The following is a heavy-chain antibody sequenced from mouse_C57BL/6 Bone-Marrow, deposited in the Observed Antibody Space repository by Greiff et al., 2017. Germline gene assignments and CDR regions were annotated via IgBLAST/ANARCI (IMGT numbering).Heavy chain of an antibody. CDR2: ISDGGSYT. Sequence: EVKLVESGGGLVKPGGSLKLSCAASGFTFSSYAMSWVRQTPEKRLEWVATISDGGSYTYYPDNVKGRFTIFRANAKNNLYRQMSHLKSEDTAMYYCARDRVITSVVATPAWFAYWGQGTLVTVSA. D-gene: IGHD1-1*01. J-gene: IGHJ3*01. CDR1: GFTFSSYA. V-gene: IGHV5-4*01. CDR3: ARDRVITSVVATPAWFAY.